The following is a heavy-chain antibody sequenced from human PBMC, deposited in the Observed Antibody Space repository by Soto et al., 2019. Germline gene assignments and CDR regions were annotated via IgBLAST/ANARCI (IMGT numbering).Heavy chain of an antibody. CDR3: ARDTYDILTGFAFDI. V-gene: IGHV3-21*01. CDR1: GFTFSSYS. CDR2: ISSSSSYI. J-gene: IGHJ3*02. D-gene: IGHD3-9*01. Sequence: PGGSLRLSCAASGFTFSSYSMNWVRQAPGKGLGWVSSISSSSSYIYYADSVKGGFTISRDNSKNSLYLQMNSLRAEDMAVYYCARDTYDILTGFAFDIWGQGTMVTVSS.